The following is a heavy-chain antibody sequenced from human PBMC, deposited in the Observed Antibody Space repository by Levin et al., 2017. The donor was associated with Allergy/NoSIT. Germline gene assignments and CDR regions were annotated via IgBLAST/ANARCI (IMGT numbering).Heavy chain of an antibody. Sequence: GGSLRLSCAASGFTFSSYSMNWVRQAPGKGLEWVSSISSSSSYIYYADSVKGRFTISRDNAKNSLYLQMNSLRAEDTAVYYCARTPYWEQWRSRPFDYWGQGTLVTVSS. J-gene: IGHJ4*02. V-gene: IGHV3-21*01. CDR2: ISSSSSYI. D-gene: IGHD6-19*01. CDR3: ARTPYWEQWRSRPFDY. CDR1: GFTFSSYS.